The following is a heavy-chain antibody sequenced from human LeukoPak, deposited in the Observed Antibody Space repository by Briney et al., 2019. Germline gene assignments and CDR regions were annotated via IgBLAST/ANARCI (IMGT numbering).Heavy chain of an antibody. J-gene: IGHJ6*02. D-gene: IGHD6-13*01. CDR1: VFTFSSYA. V-gene: IGHV3-23*01. Sequence: GGSLRLSCAASVFTFSSYAMSWVRQALREGLEWVSAISGSGGSTYYADSVKGRFTISRDNSKNTLYLQMNSLRAEDTAVYYCATGAAAEDYYYYGMDYWGQGTTVTVSS. CDR3: ATGAAAEDYYYYGMDY. CDR2: ISGSGGST.